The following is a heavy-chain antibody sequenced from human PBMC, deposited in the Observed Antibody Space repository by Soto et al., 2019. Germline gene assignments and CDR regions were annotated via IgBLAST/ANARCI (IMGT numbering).Heavy chain of an antibody. CDR1: GFTFDSYA. CDR2: ISASGGST. J-gene: IGHJ4*02. CDR3: APRWADY. Sequence: EVQLLESGGGLVQPGGSLRLSCAASGFTFDSYAMSWVRQAPGKGLDGVASISASGGSTYYADSVKGRFTISRDNSKNTLYLQVNSLRAEDTAIYYCAPRWADYWGQGTLVTVSS. V-gene: IGHV3-23*01. D-gene: IGHD3-16*01.